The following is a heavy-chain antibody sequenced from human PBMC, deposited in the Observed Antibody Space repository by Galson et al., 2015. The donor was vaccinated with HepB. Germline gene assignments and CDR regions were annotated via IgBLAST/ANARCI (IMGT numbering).Heavy chain of an antibody. V-gene: IGHV3-53*01. Sequence: SLRLSCAASGFTVSSNYVSWVRQAPGKGLEWVSVIYSGGSTYYADSVKGRFTISRDNSKNTLYLQMNSLRAEDTAVYYCARSMAFYGIDYWGQGTLVTVSS. CDR1: GFTVSSNY. D-gene: IGHD4-17*01. CDR3: ARSMAFYGIDY. CDR2: IYSGGST. J-gene: IGHJ4*02.